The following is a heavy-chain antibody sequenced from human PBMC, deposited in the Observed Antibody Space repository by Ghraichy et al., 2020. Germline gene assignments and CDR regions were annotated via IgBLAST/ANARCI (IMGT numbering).Heavy chain of an antibody. D-gene: IGHD3-16*02. CDR2: IYYSGST. V-gene: IGHV4-59*01. CDR1: GGSISSYY. Sequence: SETLSLTCTVSGGSISSYYWSWIRQPPGKGLEWIGYIYYSGSTNYNPSLKSRVTISVDTSKNQFSLKLSSVTAADTAEYYCARAPGIMITFGGVIVIPSWFDPWGQGTLVTVSS. J-gene: IGHJ5*02. CDR3: ARAPGIMITFGGVIVIPSWFDP.